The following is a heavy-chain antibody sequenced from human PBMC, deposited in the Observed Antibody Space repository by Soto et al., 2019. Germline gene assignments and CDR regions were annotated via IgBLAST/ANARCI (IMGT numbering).Heavy chain of an antibody. CDR1: GYTFTSYG. CDR3: SRLSAYSAYYMDV. CDR2: ISAYNGYT. Sequence: QVQLVQSGAEVKKPGASVKVSCKASGYTFTSYGISWVRQAPGQGFEWMGWISAYNGYTNYAQKLQGRVSMTTDTSTSTDYMELRSLRSDDTAVYYCSRLSAYSAYYMDVWGKGTTVTVSS. J-gene: IGHJ6*03. V-gene: IGHV1-18*01. D-gene: IGHD2-21*01.